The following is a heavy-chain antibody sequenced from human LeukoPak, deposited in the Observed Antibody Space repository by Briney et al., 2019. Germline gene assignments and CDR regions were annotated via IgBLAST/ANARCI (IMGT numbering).Heavy chain of an antibody. J-gene: IGHJ5*02. Sequence: SVKVSCKASGYTFTGYYMHWVRQAPGQGLEWMGGIIPIFGTANYAQKFQGRVTITADESTSTAYMELSSLRSEDTAVYYCARDLIQVRGVITHWFDPWGQGTLVTVSS. CDR2: IIPIFGTA. CDR1: GYTFTGYY. D-gene: IGHD3-10*01. V-gene: IGHV1-69*13. CDR3: ARDLIQVRGVITHWFDP.